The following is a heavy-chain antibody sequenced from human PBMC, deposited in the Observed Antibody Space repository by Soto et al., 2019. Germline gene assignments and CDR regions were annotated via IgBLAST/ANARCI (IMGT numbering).Heavy chain of an antibody. Sequence: QVQLQESGPGLVKSSETLSLTCTVSGGSISPYYWSWIRQPPGKGLEWIGYIFYSGSTNYNPSLKSRVPISVDTAENQFSLKLTSVTAADTAVYYCARHPSASGDYFYYWGQGTLVTVSS. CDR3: ARHPSASGDYFYY. V-gene: IGHV4-59*08. CDR2: IFYSGST. CDR1: GGSISPYY. D-gene: IGHD6-25*01. J-gene: IGHJ4*02.